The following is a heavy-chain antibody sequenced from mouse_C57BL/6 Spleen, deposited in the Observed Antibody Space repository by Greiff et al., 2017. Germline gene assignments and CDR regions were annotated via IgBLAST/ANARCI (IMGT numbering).Heavy chain of an antibody. CDR3: ARAEPAWFAY. J-gene: IGHJ3*01. Sequence: QVQLQQPGAELVMPGASVKLSCKASGYTFTSYRMHWVKQRPGQGLEWIGEFDPSDSYTNSNQKFKGKSTLTVDQSSSTAYMQLISLTSEDAADYYSARAEPAWFAYWGQGTLVTVSA. V-gene: IGHV1-69*01. CDR1: GYTFTSYR. CDR2: FDPSDSYT.